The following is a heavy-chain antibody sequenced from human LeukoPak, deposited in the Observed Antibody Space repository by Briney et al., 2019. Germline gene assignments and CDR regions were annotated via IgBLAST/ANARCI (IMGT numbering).Heavy chain of an antibody. J-gene: IGHJ4*02. CDR3: GGVWQQLAPN. D-gene: IGHD6-13*01. Sequence: GGSLRLSCAASGFTFSSYWMSWVRQAPGKGLECVANIKQDGSEKYYVDSVKGRFTISRDNAKNSLYLKMNGLRAEDTAVYYCGGVWQQLAPNWGQETLVTVSS. CDR1: GFTFSSYW. CDR2: IKQDGSEK. V-gene: IGHV3-7*01.